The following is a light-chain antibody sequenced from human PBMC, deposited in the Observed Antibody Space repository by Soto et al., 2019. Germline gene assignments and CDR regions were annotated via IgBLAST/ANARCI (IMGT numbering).Light chain of an antibody. CDR2: DAS. V-gene: IGKV1-5*01. Sequence: DIQMTQSPSTLSASVGHRVTITCPSSQSISSWLAWYQQKPGKAPKLLIDDASSLESGVPSRFSGSGSGSEFTLTISSLQPDDFATYYCQQYNSYLYTFGQGT. J-gene: IGKJ2*01. CDR1: QSISSW. CDR3: QQYNSYLYT.